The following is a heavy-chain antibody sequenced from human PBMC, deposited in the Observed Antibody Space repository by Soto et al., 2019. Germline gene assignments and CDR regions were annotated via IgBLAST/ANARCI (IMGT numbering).Heavy chain of an antibody. CDR2: INHSGST. Sequence: PSETLSLTCAVYGGSFSGYYWSWIRQPPGKGLEWIGEINHSGSTNYSPSLKSRVAISVDTSKNQFSLKLSSVTAADTAVYYCARGGPYSSGWRRTRYYYYGMDVWGQGTTVTVSS. V-gene: IGHV4-34*01. J-gene: IGHJ6*02. CDR1: GGSFSGYY. D-gene: IGHD6-19*01. CDR3: ARGGPYSSGWRRTRYYYYGMDV.